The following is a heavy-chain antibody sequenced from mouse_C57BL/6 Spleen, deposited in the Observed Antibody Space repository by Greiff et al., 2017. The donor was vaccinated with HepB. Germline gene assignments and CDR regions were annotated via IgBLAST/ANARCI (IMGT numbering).Heavy chain of an antibody. CDR3: AREDYGSAMDY. J-gene: IGHJ4*01. CDR1: GYSITSGYY. D-gene: IGHD1-1*01. CDR2: ISYDGSN. V-gene: IGHV3-6*01. Sequence: VQLQQSGPGLVKPSQSLSLTCSVTGYSITSGYYWNWIRQFPGNKLEWMGYISYDGSNNYNPSLKNRISITRDTSKNQFFLKLNSVTTEDTATYYCAREDYGSAMDYWGQGTSVTVSS.